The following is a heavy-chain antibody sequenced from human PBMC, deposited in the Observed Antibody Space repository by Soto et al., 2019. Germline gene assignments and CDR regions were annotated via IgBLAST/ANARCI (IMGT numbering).Heavy chain of an antibody. CDR3: ARDPCSGGSGYSLFDY. CDR1: GGTFSSYT. V-gene: IGHV1-69*08. D-gene: IGHD2-15*01. J-gene: IGHJ4*02. CDR2: IIPILGIV. Sequence: QVQLVQSGAEVKKPGSSVKVSCKASGGTFSSYTISWVRQAPGQGLEWMGRIIPILGIVNYAQKFQGRVTITADNSTSTAYRELSSLRSEDTAVYYCARDPCSGGSGYSLFDYLGQGTLVTVSS.